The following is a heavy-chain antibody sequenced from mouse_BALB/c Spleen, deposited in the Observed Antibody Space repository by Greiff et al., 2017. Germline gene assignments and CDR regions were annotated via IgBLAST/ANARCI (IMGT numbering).Heavy chain of an antibody. J-gene: IGHJ4*01. CDR3: TRGGGLYYYAMDY. V-gene: IGHV1-69*02. CDR1: GYTFTSYW. CDR2: IYPSDSYT. Sequence: QVQLQQPGAELVRPGASVKLSCKASGYTFTSYWINWVKQRPGQGLEWIGNIYPSDSYTNYNQKFKDKATLTVDKSSSTAYMQLSSPTSEDSAVYYCTRGGGLYYYAMDYWGQGTSVTVSS.